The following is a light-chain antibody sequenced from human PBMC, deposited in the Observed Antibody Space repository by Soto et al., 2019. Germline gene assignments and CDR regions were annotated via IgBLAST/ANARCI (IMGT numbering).Light chain of an antibody. CDR2: GAS. J-gene: IGKJ5*01. CDR1: QSVSSSY. V-gene: IGKV3D-20*02. CDR3: QQRSNWPIT. Sequence: EIVMTQTPATLSVSPGARATLSCRVSQSVSSSYLAWYQQKPGQAPRLLIYGASNRATGIPARFSGSGSGTDFTLTISSLEPEDFAVYYCQQRSNWPITFGQGTRLENK.